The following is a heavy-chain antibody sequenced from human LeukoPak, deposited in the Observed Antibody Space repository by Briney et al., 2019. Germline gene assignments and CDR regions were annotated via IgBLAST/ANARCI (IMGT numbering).Heavy chain of an antibody. CDR1: GFTFSDYY. Sequence: GGSLRLSCAASGFTFSDYYMSWIRQAPGKGLEWVSYISSSGSTIYYADSVKGRFTISRDNAKNSLYLQMNSLRAEDTAVYYCARALASPYYYYYYMDVWGKGTTVTVSS. CDR3: ARALASPYYYYYYMDV. J-gene: IGHJ6*03. CDR2: ISSSGSTI. V-gene: IGHV3-11*04.